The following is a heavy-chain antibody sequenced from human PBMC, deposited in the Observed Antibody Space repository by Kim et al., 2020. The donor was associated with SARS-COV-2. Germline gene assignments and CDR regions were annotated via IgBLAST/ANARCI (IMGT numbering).Heavy chain of an antibody. CDR3: ARESSGSYFPS. V-gene: IGHV3-11*04. D-gene: IGHD1-26*01. Sequence: YYADSVKGRFTISRDDAKTSLYLQMNSLGGEDSAVYYCARESSGSYFPSWGQGTLVTVSS. J-gene: IGHJ4*02.